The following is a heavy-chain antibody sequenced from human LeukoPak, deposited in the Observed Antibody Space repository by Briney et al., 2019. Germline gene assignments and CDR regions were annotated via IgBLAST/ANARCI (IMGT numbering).Heavy chain of an antibody. V-gene: IGHV5-51*01. CDR1: GYTFTNFW. Sequence: GESLKISCEGSGYTFTNFWIGWVRQMPGKGLEWMGIVSPSDSDTRYSPSFQGQVTISADKSITTAYLQWSSLKASDTATYYCVRQPRVHTPDFWGQGTLVTVSS. D-gene: IGHD1-1*01. CDR3: VRQPRVHTPDF. CDR2: VSPSDSDT. J-gene: IGHJ4*02.